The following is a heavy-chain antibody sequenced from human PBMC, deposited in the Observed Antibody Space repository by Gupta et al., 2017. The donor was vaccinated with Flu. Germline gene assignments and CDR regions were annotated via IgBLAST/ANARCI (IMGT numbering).Heavy chain of an antibody. CDR2: IGTAGDT. Sequence: EVQLVESGGGSVKPGGSLRLSCAVSRFTFADYDMHWVGKVTGKGLEWVSAIGTAGDTFYPDSVKGRFIISRENARKSLFLQMNSLRAGDTAVYYCVRGLGAYYTAWGYFDSWGPGALVTVSS. V-gene: IGHV3-13*01. CDR3: VRGLGAYYTAWGYFDS. CDR1: RFTFADYD. J-gene: IGHJ4*02. D-gene: IGHD4-17*01.